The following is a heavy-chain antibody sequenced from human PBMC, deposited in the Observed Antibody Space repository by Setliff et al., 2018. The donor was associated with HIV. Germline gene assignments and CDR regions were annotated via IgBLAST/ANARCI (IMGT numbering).Heavy chain of an antibody. Sequence: ASVKVSCKASGYTSTSYDINWVRQATGQGLEWMGWTNPGSGNTGSAQNFQGRLTITWNTSISTAYMELGSLGFDDTAVYFCARTRSGGSSVYYYYYMDVWGQGTAVTVSS. J-gene: IGHJ6*03. V-gene: IGHV1-8*01. CDR2: TNPGSGNT. D-gene: IGHD2-15*01. CDR1: GYTSTSYD. CDR3: ARTRSGGSSVYYYYYMDV.